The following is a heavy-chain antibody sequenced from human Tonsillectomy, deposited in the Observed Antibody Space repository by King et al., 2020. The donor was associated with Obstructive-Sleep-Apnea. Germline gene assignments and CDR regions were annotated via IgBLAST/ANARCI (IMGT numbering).Heavy chain of an antibody. J-gene: IGHJ4*02. CDR3: ARDYNYVFDY. CDR1: GFIFSTYS. Sequence: VQLVESGGGLVQPGGSLRLSCAASGFIFSTYSMNWVRQAPGKGLEWGSYFGGRNTISYADSVGGRFTISRDNARNSLYLQMHSLRAEDTAVYYCARDYNYVFDYWGQGALVTVSS. V-gene: IGHV3-48*04. D-gene: IGHD5-24*01. CDR2: FGGRNTI.